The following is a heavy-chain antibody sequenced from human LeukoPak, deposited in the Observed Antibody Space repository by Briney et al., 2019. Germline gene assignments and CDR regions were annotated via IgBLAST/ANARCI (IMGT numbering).Heavy chain of an antibody. V-gene: IGHV1-18*01. Sequence: ASVKVSCKASGYTFTSYGISWVRQAPGQGLEWMGWISAYNGNTNYAQKLQGRVTMTTDTSTSTAYMELRSLRSDDTAVYYCARSFLYDILTPPSDYYYMDVWGKGTTVTVSS. D-gene: IGHD3-9*01. CDR3: ARSFLYDILTPPSDYYYMDV. CDR2: ISAYNGNT. J-gene: IGHJ6*03. CDR1: GYTFTSYG.